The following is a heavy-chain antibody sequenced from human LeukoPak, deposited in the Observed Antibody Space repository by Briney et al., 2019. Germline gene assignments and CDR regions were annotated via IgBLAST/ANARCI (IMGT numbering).Heavy chain of an antibody. CDR2: ISVSGGST. CDR1: GFTFSSYA. V-gene: IGHV3-23*01. Sequence: GGSLRLSCAASGFTFSSYAMSWVRQAPGKGLEWVSAISVSGGSTYYADSVKGRFTISRDNSKNTLYLQMNSLRAEDTAVYYCAKDYYYDSSGYYSPLFDYWGQGTLVTVSS. CDR3: AKDYYYDSSGYYSPLFDY. D-gene: IGHD3-22*01. J-gene: IGHJ4*02.